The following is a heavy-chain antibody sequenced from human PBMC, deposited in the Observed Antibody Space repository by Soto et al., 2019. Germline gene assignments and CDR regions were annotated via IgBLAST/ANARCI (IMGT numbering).Heavy chain of an antibody. J-gene: IGHJ4*02. CDR1: GYTFTGYY. CDR2: INPNSGGT. D-gene: IGHD6-13*01. CDR3: ARVGQPGIAAAVFDY. Sequence: QVQLVQSGAEVKKPGASVKVSCKASGYTFTGYYMHWVRQAPGQGLEWMGWINPNSGGTNYAQKFQGWVPMPRDTSLSTAYRELSRLRSDDTAVYYCARVGQPGIAAAVFDYWGQGTLVTVSS. V-gene: IGHV1-2*04.